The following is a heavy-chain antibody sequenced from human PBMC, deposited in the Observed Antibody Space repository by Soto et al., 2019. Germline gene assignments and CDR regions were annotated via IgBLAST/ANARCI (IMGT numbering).Heavy chain of an antibody. D-gene: IGHD6-19*01. CDR1: GFTFSDYA. CDR2: VSNDGSNT. J-gene: IGHJ4*02. CDR3: AKGGRQWLVTSDFNY. Sequence: VQLVESGGGVVQPGRSLRLSCAASGFTFSDYAMHWVRQAPGKGLEWVAVVSNDGSNTHYADSVKGRFTISRDSSKNKVSVEMTSLRAEDTAVYYCAKGGRQWLVTSDFNYWGQGALVTVSS. V-gene: IGHV3-30*18.